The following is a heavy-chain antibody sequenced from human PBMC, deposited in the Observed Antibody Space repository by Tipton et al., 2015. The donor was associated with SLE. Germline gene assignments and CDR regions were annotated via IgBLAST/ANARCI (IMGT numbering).Heavy chain of an antibody. CDR2: ISSSSSYI. CDR3: ARDGGGDGYFDY. CDR1: GFTFSSYS. D-gene: IGHD2-21*02. Sequence: SLRPSCAASGFTFSSYSMNWVRQAPGKGLEWVSSISSSSSYIYYADSVKGRFTISRDNAKNSLYLQMNSPRAEDTAVYYCARDGGGDGYFDYWGQGTLVTVSS. V-gene: IGHV3-21*01. J-gene: IGHJ4*02.